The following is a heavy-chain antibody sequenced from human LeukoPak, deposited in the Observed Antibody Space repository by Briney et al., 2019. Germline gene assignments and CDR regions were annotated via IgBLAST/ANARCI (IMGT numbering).Heavy chain of an antibody. CDR2: IYYSGST. V-gene: IGHV4-30-4*01. J-gene: IGHJ3*02. CDR1: GGSMNNYY. CDR3: ARVEDRTASI. D-gene: IGHD2-15*01. Sequence: SETLSLTCTVSGGSMNNYYWSWIRQPPGKGLEWIGYIYYSGSTYYNPSLKSRVTISVDTSKNQFSLKLSSVTAADTAVYYCARVEDRTASIWGQGTMVTVSS.